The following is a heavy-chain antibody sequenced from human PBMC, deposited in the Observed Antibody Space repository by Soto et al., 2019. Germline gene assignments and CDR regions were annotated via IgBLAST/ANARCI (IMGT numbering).Heavy chain of an antibody. Sequence: EVQLEESGGDLVQPGGSLRLSCAASGFTLSAYWMTWVRQAPGKGLEWVANIHRDGSKKSYLDSVRGRFTISRDNGGNSLYLQMDSLRADDTALYYCARDVSPGSSSLYLDAFDIWGQGTMVTVSS. CDR1: GFTLSAYW. V-gene: IGHV3-7*05. CDR2: IHRDGSKK. J-gene: IGHJ3*02. D-gene: IGHD6-13*01. CDR3: ARDVSPGSSSLYLDAFDI.